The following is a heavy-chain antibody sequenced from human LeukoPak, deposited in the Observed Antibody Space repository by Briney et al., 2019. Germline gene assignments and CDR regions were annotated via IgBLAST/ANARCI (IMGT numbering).Heavy chain of an antibody. J-gene: IGHJ3*02. V-gene: IGHV4-39*02. CDR2: IYYSGST. CDR3: ARLTIAANAFDI. Sequence: SETLSLTCTVSGGSFSSSDYYWGWIRQPPGKGLEWIGSIYYSGSTYYNPSLKSRVTISVDTSKNHFSLRLSSVTAADTAMFYCARLTIAANAFDIWGQGTMVTVSS. CDR1: GGSFSSSDYY. D-gene: IGHD2-15*01.